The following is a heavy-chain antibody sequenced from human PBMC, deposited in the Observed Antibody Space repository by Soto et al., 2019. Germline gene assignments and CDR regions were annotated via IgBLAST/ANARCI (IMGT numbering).Heavy chain of an antibody. V-gene: IGHV3-30*18. CDR2: TSYDGSNK. CDR1: GFTFSSYG. CDR3: AKDLYYYDSSGYPRN. J-gene: IGHJ4*02. Sequence: GGSLRLSCAASGFTFSSYGMHWVRQAPGKGLEWVAVTSYDGSNKYYADSVKGRFTISRDNSKNTLYLQMNSLRAEDTAVYYCAKDLYYYDSSGYPRNWGQGTLVTVSS. D-gene: IGHD3-22*01.